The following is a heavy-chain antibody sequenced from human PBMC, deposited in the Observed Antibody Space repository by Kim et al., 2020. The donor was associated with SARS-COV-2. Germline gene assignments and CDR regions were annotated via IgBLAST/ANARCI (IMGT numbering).Heavy chain of an antibody. D-gene: IGHD2-2*02. CDR2: MIGSGGTT. CDR1: GFTFSSYA. J-gene: IGHJ4*02. V-gene: IGHV3-23*01. Sequence: GGSLRLSCVGSGFTFSSYAMTWVRQAPGKGLEWVASMIGSGGTTYYADSVKGRFTISRDNSKNTLFLQMRSLRAEDTAVYFCAKDKERYTDSPTRGYFDCWGQGTLVTVSS. CDR3: AKDKERYTDSPTRGYFDC.